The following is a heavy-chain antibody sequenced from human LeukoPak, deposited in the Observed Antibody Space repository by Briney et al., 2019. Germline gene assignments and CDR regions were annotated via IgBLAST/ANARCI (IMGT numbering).Heavy chain of an antibody. CDR1: GFTFSSYW. CDR3: ATPLDYYDSSGYHQGGD. CDR2: IKQDGSKK. V-gene: IGHV3-7*03. Sequence: GGSLRLSCAASGFTFSSYWMSWVRQAPGKGLEWVANIKQDGSKKNYVNSVKGRFTISRDNAKNSLYLQMNSLRAEDTAVYYCATPLDYYDSSGYHQGGDWGQGTLVTVSS. J-gene: IGHJ4*02. D-gene: IGHD3-22*01.